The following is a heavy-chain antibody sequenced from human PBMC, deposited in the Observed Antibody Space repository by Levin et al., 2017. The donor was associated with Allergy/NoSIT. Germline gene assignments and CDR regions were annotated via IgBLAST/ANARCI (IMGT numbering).Heavy chain of an antibody. CDR1: GYSFTNYW. D-gene: IGHD5-18*01. CDR2: IDPSDSYT. CDR3: ARNSRGYRYGSYYMDV. J-gene: IGHJ6*03. Sequence: GESLKISCKGSGYSFTNYWISWVRQMPGKGLEWMGKIDPSDSYTNYSPSFQGHVTISADKSISTAYLQWSSLKASDTAMYYCARNSRGYRYGSYYMDVWGKGTTVTVSS. V-gene: IGHV5-10-1*01.